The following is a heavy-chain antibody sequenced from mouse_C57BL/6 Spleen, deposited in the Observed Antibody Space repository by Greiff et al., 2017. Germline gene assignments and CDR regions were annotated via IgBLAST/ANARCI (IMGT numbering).Heavy chain of an antibody. CDR3: ARIYYGYDDYAMAY. D-gene: IGHD2-2*01. V-gene: IGHV1-26*01. J-gene: IGHJ4*01. Sequence: EVQLQQSGPELVKPGASVKISCKASGYTFTDYYMNWVKQSHGKSLQWIGDINPNNGGTSYNQKFKGKATLTVDKSSSTAYMELRSLTSEDSAVYYCARIYYGYDDYAMAYWGQGTSVTVAS. CDR1: GYTFTDYY. CDR2: INPNNGGT.